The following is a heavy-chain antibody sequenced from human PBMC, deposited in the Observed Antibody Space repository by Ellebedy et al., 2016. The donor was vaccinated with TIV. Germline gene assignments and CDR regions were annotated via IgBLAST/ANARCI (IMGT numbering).Heavy chain of an antibody. CDR1: GGSFSGYY. D-gene: IGHD5-24*01. J-gene: IGHJ4*02. Sequence: MPSETLSLTCAVYGGSFSGYYWSWIRQPPGKGLEWIGEINHSGSTNYNPSLKSRVTISVDTSKNQFSLKLSSVTAADTAVYYCARFPTRDGYRFDYWGQGTLVTVSS. CDR3: ARFPTRDGYRFDY. CDR2: INHSGST. V-gene: IGHV4-34*01.